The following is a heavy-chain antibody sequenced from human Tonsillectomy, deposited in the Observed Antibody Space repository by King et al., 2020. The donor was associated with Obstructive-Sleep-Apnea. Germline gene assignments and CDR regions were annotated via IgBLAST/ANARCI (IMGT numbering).Heavy chain of an antibody. D-gene: IGHD5-18*01. CDR2: IYYSGST. J-gene: IGHJ5*02. CDR1: GGSISSSSYY. CDR3: ARDQQYSYGLNWFDP. V-gene: IGHV4-39*07. Sequence: VQLQESGPGLVKPSETLSLTCTVSGGSISSSSYYWGWIRQPPGKGLEWIGSIYYSGSTYYNPSLKSRVTISVDTSKNQFSLMLSSVTAADTAVYYCARDQQYSYGLNWFDPWGQGTLVTVSS.